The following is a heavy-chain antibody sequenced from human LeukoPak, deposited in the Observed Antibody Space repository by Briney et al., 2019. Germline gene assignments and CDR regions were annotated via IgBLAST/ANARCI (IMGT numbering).Heavy chain of an antibody. CDR3: ARGSLAAAEHYYYYYMDV. J-gene: IGHJ6*03. CDR1: GFTFSSYS. V-gene: IGHV3-21*01. D-gene: IGHD6-13*01. Sequence: KSGGSLRLSCAASGFTFSSYSMNWVRQAPGKGPEWVSSISSSSSYIYYADSVKGRFTISRDNAKNSLYLQMNSLRAEDTAVYYCARGSLAAAEHYYYYYMDVWGKGTTVTVSS. CDR2: ISSSSSYI.